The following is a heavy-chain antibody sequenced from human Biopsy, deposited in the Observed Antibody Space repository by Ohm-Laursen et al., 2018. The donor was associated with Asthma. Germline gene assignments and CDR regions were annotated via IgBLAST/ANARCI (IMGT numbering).Heavy chain of an antibody. Sequence: TLSLTWSLSSGSGGYMRSGNYYWGWIRQPPGKGLEWIGSIYYSGTTYYNPSLESRVTVSADTSKNQFSLKLTSVTAADTAVYYCVRESSSWHHGPFHYYYGLDVWGQGTTATVSS. J-gene: IGHJ6*02. CDR1: SGSGGYMRSGNYY. V-gene: IGHV4-39*01. D-gene: IGHD6-13*01. CDR3: VRESSSWHHGPFHYYYGLDV. CDR2: IYYSGTT.